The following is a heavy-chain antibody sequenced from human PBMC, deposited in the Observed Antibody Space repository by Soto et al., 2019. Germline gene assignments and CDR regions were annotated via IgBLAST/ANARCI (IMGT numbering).Heavy chain of an antibody. Sequence: PGESLKISCKGSGYSFTSYWISWVRQMPGKGLEWMGRIDPSDSYTNYSPSFQGHVTISADKSISTAYLQWSSLKASDTAMYYCARRQWELTETRSDGMDVWGQGTTVTVFS. CDR3: ARRQWELTETRSDGMDV. CDR2: IDPSDSYT. CDR1: GYSFTSYW. V-gene: IGHV5-10-1*01. D-gene: IGHD1-26*01. J-gene: IGHJ6*02.